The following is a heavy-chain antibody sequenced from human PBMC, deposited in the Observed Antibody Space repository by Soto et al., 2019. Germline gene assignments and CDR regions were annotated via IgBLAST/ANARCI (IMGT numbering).Heavy chain of an antibody. CDR2: VYYSGTI. CDR1: AVSISNYY. V-gene: IGHV4-59*08. Sequence: SETLSLTCSLSAVSISNYYWSWIRQPPGKGLEWIGYVYYSGTINYNPSLKSRVTISLDTSEKQFSLKLRSVTAADTAVYYCARSKLNDCGGDCELDRWGQGALVTVSS. J-gene: IGHJ5*02. CDR3: ARSKLNDCGGDCELDR. D-gene: IGHD2-21*02.